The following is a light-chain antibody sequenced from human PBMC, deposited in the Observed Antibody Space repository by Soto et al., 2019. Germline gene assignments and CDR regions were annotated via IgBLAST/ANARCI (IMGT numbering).Light chain of an antibody. J-gene: IGLJ3*02. CDR2: GNT. CDR1: SSNIGGNS. Sequence: QSVMTQPPSVSAAPGQTVTISCSGSSSNIGGNSVSWYQQLPGTAPKLLIYGNTNRPSGVPARFSGSKSGTSASLAIPDLQAEDEAAYFCQSFDSTLSGSKVFGGGTKVTVL. CDR3: QSFDSTLSGSKV. V-gene: IGLV1-40*01.